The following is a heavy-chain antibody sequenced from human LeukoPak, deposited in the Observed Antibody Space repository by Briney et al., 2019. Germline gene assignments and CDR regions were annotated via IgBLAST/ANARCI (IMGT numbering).Heavy chain of an antibody. J-gene: IGHJ3*02. CDR3: AKDLVVADEGPDAFDI. CDR1: GFTFSSYA. D-gene: IGHD5-12*01. Sequence: GGSLRLSCAASGFTFSSYAMSWVRQAPGKGLEWVSAISGSGGSTYYADSVKGRFTISRDNSKNTLYLQMNSLRAEDTAVYYCAKDLVVADEGPDAFDIWGQGTMVTVSS. V-gene: IGHV3-23*01. CDR2: ISGSGGST.